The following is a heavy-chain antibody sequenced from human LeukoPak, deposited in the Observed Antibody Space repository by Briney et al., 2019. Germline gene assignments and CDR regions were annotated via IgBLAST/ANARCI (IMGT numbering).Heavy chain of an antibody. CDR3: AKISGYSGYYDAFDI. D-gene: IGHD5-12*01. J-gene: IGHJ3*02. V-gene: IGHV1-2*02. Sequence: GASVKVSCKASGYTFTGYYMHWVRQAPGQGLEWMGWINPNSGGTNYAQKFQGRVTMTRDTSISTAYMELSRLRSDDTAAYYCAKISGYSGYYDAFDIWGQGTMVTVSS. CDR2: INPNSGGT. CDR1: GYTFTGYY.